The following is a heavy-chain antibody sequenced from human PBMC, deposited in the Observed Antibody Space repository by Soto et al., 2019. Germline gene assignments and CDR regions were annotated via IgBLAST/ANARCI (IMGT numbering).Heavy chain of an antibody. CDR1: GYTFTGYA. D-gene: IGHD6-19*01. Sequence: QVQLVQSGAEEKKPGASVKVSCKASGYTFTGYAMHWVRQAPGQRLEWMGWINAGNGNTKYSQKFQGRVTITRDTSASTAYMELSSPRSEGTAVFYCARAGAVPADCDYWGQGTLVTVSS. V-gene: IGHV1-3*05. CDR2: INAGNGNT. J-gene: IGHJ4*02. CDR3: ARAGAVPADCDY.